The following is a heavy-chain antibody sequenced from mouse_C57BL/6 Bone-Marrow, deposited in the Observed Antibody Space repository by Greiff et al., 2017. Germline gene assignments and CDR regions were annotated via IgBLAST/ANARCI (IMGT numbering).Heavy chain of an antibody. CDR2: ISNGGGST. J-gene: IGHJ4*01. D-gene: IGHD2-3*01. CDR3: ARGGYYGEDAMDY. V-gene: IGHV5-12*01. Sequence: EVQLVESGGGLVQPGGSLKLSCAASGFTFSDYYMYWVRQTPEKRLEWVAYISNGGGSTYYPDTVKGRFTISRDNAKNTLYLQMSRLKSEDTAMYYCARGGYYGEDAMDYWGQGTSVTGSS. CDR1: GFTFSDYY.